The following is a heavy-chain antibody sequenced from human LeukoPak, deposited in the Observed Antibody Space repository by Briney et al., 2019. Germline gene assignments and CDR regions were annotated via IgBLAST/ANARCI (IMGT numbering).Heavy chain of an antibody. V-gene: IGHV3-23*01. D-gene: IGHD3-3*01. CDR1: GFTFSTYA. J-gene: IGHJ4*02. CDR3: ANWIGSPPRDY. CDR2: INSNGDEI. Sequence: GGSLRLSCAASGFTFSTYAMTWVRQAPGKGLEWVSGINSNGDEIYHADSVRGRFTISRDNSNNALYLQMDSLRAEDTAVYYCANWIGSPPRDYWGQGTLVTVSS.